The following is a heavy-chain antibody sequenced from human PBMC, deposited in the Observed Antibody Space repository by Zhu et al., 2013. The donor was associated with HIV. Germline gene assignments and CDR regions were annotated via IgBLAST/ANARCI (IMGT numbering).Heavy chain of an antibody. CDR2: ISAYNGNT. D-gene: IGHD6-13*01. CDR1: GYTFSSYG. V-gene: IGHV1-18*01. Sequence: QVQLVQSGAEVKKPGASVKVSCKASGYTFSSYGISWVRQAPGQGLEWMAWISAYNGNTNYAQKLQGRVTMTTDTSTSTAYMELRSLRSDDTAVYYCVRDQRFIAAAGFFDYWGQGTLVTVSS. CDR3: VRDQRFIAAAGFFDY. J-gene: IGHJ4*02.